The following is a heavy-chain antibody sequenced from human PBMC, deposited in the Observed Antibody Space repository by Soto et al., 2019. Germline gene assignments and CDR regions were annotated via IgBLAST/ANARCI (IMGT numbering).Heavy chain of an antibody. CDR2: ISWNSGSI. CDR1: GFTFDDYA. Sequence: GGSLRLSCAASGFTFDDYAMHWVRQAPGKGLEWVSGISWNSGSIGYADSVKGRFTISRDNAKNSLYLQMNSLRAEDTALYYCAKEVVVADRDYYYYYYMDVWGKGTTVTVSS. J-gene: IGHJ6*03. D-gene: IGHD2-15*01. CDR3: AKEVVVADRDYYYYYYMDV. V-gene: IGHV3-9*01.